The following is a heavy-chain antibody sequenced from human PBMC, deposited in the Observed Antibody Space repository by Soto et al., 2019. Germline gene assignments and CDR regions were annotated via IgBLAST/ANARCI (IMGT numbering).Heavy chain of an antibody. V-gene: IGHV3-23*01. D-gene: IGHD3-10*01. Sequence: GGSLRLSCAASGFTFSSYAMSWVRQAPGKGLEWVSAISGSGGSTYYADSVKGRFTISRDNSKNTLYLQMNSLRAEDTAVYYCAKTRINLVRGVIVDYYGMDVCGQGPTVTVYS. J-gene: IGHJ6*02. CDR3: AKTRINLVRGVIVDYYGMDV. CDR1: GFTFSSYA. CDR2: ISGSGGST.